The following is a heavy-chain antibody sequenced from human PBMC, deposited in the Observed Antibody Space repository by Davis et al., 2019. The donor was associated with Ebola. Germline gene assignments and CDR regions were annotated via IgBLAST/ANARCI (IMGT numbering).Heavy chain of an antibody. J-gene: IGHJ6*02. V-gene: IGHV3-21*01. D-gene: IGHD6-13*01. Sequence: ISYADSVKGRFTISRDNAKNSLSLQMSSLRAEDTAVYYCARTLAAGALFYGMDVWGQGTTVTVSS. CDR2: I. CDR3: ARTLAAGALFYGMDV.